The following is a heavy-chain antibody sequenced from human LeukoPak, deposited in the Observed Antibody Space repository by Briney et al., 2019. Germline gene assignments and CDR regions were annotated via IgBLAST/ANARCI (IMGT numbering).Heavy chain of an antibody. CDR2: IYPGDSDT. CDR3: ARTYCGGDCYYSFFDY. CDR1: GYSFTSYW. J-gene: IGHJ4*02. D-gene: IGHD2-21*02. V-gene: IGHV5-51*03. Sequence: PGESLKISCKGSGYSFTSYWIGWVRQMPGKGLEWMGIIYPGDSDTGYSPSFQGQVTISADKSISTAYLQWSSLKASDTAMYYCARTYCGGDCYYSFFDYWGQGTLVTVSS.